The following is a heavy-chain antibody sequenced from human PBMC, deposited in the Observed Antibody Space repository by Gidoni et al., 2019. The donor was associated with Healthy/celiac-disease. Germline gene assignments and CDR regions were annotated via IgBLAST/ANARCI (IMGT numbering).Heavy chain of an antibody. CDR3: AREGPLAAAGPYDAFDI. D-gene: IGHD6-13*01. CDR2: INPSGGST. Sequence: QVQPVQSVAEVKKPGASVKVSCRASGYTCTSDYMHWVRQAAGQGLGWMGIINPSGGSTSYAQKFQGRVTMTRDTSTSTVYMELSSLRSEDTAVYYCAREGPLAAAGPYDAFDIWGQGTMVTVSS. CDR1: GYTCTSDY. J-gene: IGHJ3*02. V-gene: IGHV1-46*03.